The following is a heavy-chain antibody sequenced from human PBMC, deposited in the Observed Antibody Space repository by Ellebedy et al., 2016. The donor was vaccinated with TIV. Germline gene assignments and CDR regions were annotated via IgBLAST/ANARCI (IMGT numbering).Heavy chain of an antibody. V-gene: IGHV3-21*01. J-gene: IGHJ6*02. CDR1: GFTFSSYA. CDR2: ISSSSSYI. CDR3: ARVYYGMDV. Sequence: ETLSLTCAASGFTFSSYAMNWVRQAPGKGLEWVSSISSSSSYIYYADSVKGRFTISRDNAKNSLYLQMNSLRAEDTAVYYCARVYYGMDVWGQGTTVTVSS.